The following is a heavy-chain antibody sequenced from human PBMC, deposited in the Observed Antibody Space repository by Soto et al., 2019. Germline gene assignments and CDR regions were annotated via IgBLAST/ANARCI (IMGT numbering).Heavy chain of an antibody. D-gene: IGHD1-26*01. V-gene: IGHV3-33*01. Sequence: QVQLVESGGGVVQPGRSLRLSCAASGFNFGGYGMHWVRQAPGKGPEWVAITRHDGSNTYYADSVRGRFTISRDNSKNTLYLQMNSLTVEDTAVYYCVRDGVGATTYFGYFDYWGQGTLITVSS. CDR1: GFNFGGYG. J-gene: IGHJ4*02. CDR3: VRDGVGATTYFGYFDY. CDR2: TRHDGSNT.